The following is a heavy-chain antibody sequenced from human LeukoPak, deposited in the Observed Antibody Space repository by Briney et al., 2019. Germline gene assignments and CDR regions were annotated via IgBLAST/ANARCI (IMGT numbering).Heavy chain of an antibody. V-gene: IGHV3-21*01. CDR1: GFTFSSYS. J-gene: IGHJ5*02. D-gene: IGHD4-23*01. CDR2: ISSSSSYI. CDR3: ARDPATTVVTTNWFDP. Sequence: GGSLRLSCAASGFTFSSYSMNWVRQAPGKGLEWVSSISSSSSYIYYADSVKGRFTISRDNAKTSLYLQMNSLRAEDTAVYYCARDPATTVVTTNWFDPWGQGTLVTVSS.